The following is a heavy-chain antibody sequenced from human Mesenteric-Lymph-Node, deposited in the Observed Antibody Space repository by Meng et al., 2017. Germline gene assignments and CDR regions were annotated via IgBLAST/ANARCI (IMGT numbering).Heavy chain of an antibody. CDR2: IYYSGST. J-gene: IGHJ4*02. CDR3: ARSPYSGSALPFFDY. Sequence: QLQLQYSGPGRVKPSQTPSLSCTFSCHSFNSPDYYSSWILQPPEKGLEWIGYIYYSGSTYYNPSLKRRVSISGDTSNKQFSLKLTSVTAADTAVYYCARSPYSGSALPFFDYWGQGSLVTVSS. V-gene: IGHV4-30-4*01. CDR1: CHSFNSPDYY. D-gene: IGHD1-26*01.